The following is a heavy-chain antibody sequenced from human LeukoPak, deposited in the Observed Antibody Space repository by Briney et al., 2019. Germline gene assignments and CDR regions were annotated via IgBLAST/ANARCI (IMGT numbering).Heavy chain of an antibody. CDR1: GLTFSSYE. J-gene: IGHJ4*02. Sequence: TGGSLRLSCAASGLTFSSYEMNWVRQAPGKGLEGVSYISSSGSTIYYADSVKGRFTISRDNAKNSLYLQMNSLRAEDTAVYYCATRSLWQQADYWGQGTLVTVSS. CDR2: ISSSGSTI. V-gene: IGHV3-48*03. D-gene: IGHD6-13*01. CDR3: ATRSLWQQADY.